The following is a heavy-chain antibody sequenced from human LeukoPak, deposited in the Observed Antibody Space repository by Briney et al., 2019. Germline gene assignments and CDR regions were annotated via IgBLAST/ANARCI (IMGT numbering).Heavy chain of an antibody. CDR3: ARSGYCSSTSCYDY. V-gene: IGHV4-59*01. CDR2: TYYTGST. J-gene: IGHJ4*02. Sequence: SGTLSLTCTVSGGSISNYYWSWIRQPPGKGLEWIGYTYYTGSTNYNPSLKSRVTISVDTSKNQLSLKLSSVTAADTAVYYCARSGYCSSTSCYDYWGQGTLVTVSS. D-gene: IGHD2-2*01. CDR1: GGSISNYY.